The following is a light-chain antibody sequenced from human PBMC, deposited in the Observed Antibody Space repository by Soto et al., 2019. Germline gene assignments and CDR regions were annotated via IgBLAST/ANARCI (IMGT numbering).Light chain of an antibody. J-gene: IGLJ2*01. CDR1: SSDVGGYNY. V-gene: IGLV2-14*01. CDR2: AVS. Sequence: QSALTQPASVSGSPGQSITISCTGTSSDVGGYNYVSWYQQHPGKAPKFMICAVSNRPSGVSNRFSGSKSGNTASLTISGLQAEDEADYYCSSYTSSSTVVFGGGTKVTVL. CDR3: SSYTSSSTVV.